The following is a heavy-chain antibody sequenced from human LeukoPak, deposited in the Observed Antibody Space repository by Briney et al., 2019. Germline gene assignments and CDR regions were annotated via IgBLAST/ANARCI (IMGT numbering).Heavy chain of an antibody. J-gene: IGHJ4*02. CDR1: GGSISSYY. V-gene: IGHV4-59*01. Sequence: KTSETLSLTCTVSGGSISSYYWNWIRQPPGKGLEWIAYTYYSGNTNYNPSLKSRVTISVDTSKNQFSLKLSSVTAADTAVHYCARDVGATPGYFDYWGQGTLVTVSS. D-gene: IGHD1-26*01. CDR2: TYYSGNT. CDR3: ARDVGATPGYFDY.